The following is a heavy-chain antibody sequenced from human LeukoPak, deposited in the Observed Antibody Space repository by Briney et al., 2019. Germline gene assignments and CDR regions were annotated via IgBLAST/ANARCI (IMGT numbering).Heavy chain of an antibody. Sequence: SETLSLTCTVSGGSISSCGYYWSWIRQHPGKGLEWIGYIYYSGSTYYNPSLKSRVTISVDTSKNQFSLKLSSVTAADTAVYYCASLRYFDWSSFDYWGQGTLVTVSS. CDR2: IYYSGST. CDR1: GGSISSCGYY. J-gene: IGHJ4*02. CDR3: ASLRYFDWSSFDY. V-gene: IGHV4-31*03. D-gene: IGHD3-9*01.